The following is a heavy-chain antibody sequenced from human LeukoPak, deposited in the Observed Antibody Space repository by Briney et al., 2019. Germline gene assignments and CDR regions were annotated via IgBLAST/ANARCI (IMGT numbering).Heavy chain of an antibody. V-gene: IGHV6-1*01. CDR1: GDSVSSISVA. J-gene: IGHJ6*02. CDR2: TYYRSKWYY. Sequence: TSQTLSLTCAISGDSVSSISVAWNWIRQSPSRGLVWLGRTYYRSKWYYEYAVSVKSRINISPDTSKNQFSLQLTSVTPEDTAVYYCSLARSEYHYGMDVWGQGTTFTVSS. CDR3: SLARSEYHYGMDV.